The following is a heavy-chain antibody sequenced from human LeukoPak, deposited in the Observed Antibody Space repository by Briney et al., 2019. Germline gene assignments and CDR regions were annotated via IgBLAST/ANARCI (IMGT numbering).Heavy chain of an antibody. Sequence: SQTLSLTCAISGDSVSSNSAAWNWIRQSPSRGLEWLGRTYYRSKWWDDYAVSVKSRITVTPDTSKNQFSLHVNSVTPEDTAVYYCAREVAGTRAFDVWGQGTVVTVSS. CDR2: TYYRSKWWD. J-gene: IGHJ3*01. D-gene: IGHD6-19*01. V-gene: IGHV6-1*01. CDR3: AREVAGTRAFDV. CDR1: GDSVSSNSAA.